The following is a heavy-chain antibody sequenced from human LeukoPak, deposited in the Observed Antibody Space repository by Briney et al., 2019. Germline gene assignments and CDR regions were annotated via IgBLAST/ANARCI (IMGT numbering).Heavy chain of an antibody. J-gene: IGHJ4*02. V-gene: IGHV3-66*04. CDR2: INSGGST. Sequence: GGSLRLSCAASGFTVSKNYMSWVRQAPGKGLDWISVINSGGSTYYADSVKGRFTISRDSSKNTLYLQMNSLRAEDTAVYYCARPGGYWRQGTLVTVSS. D-gene: IGHD3-16*01. CDR3: ARPGGY. CDR1: GFTVSKNY.